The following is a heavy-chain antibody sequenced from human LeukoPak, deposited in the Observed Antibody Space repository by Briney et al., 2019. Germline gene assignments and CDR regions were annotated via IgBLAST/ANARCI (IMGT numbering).Heavy chain of an antibody. CDR1: DFSFTNYA. CDR2: VSNRGAST. J-gene: IGHJ4*02. Sequence: GGSLRLSCAASDFSFTNYAMSWVRQAPGKGLEWVSAVSNRGASTYYADSVKGRFTISRDNAKNSLYLQMNSLRAEDTAVYYCARLVWSGSYYFDYWGQGTLVTVSS. D-gene: IGHD1-26*01. CDR3: ARLVWSGSYYFDY. V-gene: IGHV3-23*01.